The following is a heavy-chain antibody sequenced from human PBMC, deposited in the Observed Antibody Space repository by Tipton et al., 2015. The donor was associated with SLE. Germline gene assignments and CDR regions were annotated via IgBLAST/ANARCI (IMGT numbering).Heavy chain of an antibody. Sequence: TLSLTCTVSGGSISSSSYYWGWIRPPPGKGLEWTGSIHYSGITYYNPSLKSRVSVSVDTSKNQFSLRLSSVTAADTALYYCARHEIFGLLDHDADNWFDPWGQGTLVTVSS. CDR2: IHYSGIT. J-gene: IGHJ5*02. CDR3: ARHEIFGLLDHDADNWFDP. V-gene: IGHV4-39*07. CDR1: GGSISSSSYY. D-gene: IGHD3/OR15-3a*01.